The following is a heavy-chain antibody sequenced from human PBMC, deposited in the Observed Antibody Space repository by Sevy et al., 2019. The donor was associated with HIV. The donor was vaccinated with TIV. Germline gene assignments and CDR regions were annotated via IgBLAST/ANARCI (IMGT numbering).Heavy chain of an antibody. Sequence: SETLSLTCTVSGGSISSSSYYWGWIRQPPGKGLEWIGSIYYSGSTYYNPSLKSQVTISVYTSKNQFSLKLNSVTAADTAVYYCARGMGATRYYFDYWGQGTLVTVSS. J-gene: IGHJ4*02. V-gene: IGHV4-39*01. CDR2: IYYSGST. CDR1: GGSISSSSYY. CDR3: ARGMGATRYYFDY. D-gene: IGHD1-26*01.